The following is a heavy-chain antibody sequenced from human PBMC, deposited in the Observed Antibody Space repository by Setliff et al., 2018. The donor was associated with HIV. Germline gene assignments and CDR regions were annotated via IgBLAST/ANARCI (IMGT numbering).Heavy chain of an antibody. CDR1: GGSISSSSYY. J-gene: IGHJ5*02. D-gene: IGHD6-19*01. CDR2: IYYSGST. CDR3: AREKRSGFSSGWTNWFDP. Sequence: LSLTCTVSGGSISSSSYYWGWIRQPPGKGLEWIGSIYYSGSTYYNPSLTSRVTISVDTSKNQFSLKLSSVTAADTAVYYCAREKRSGFSSGWTNWFDPWGQGTLVTVSS. V-gene: IGHV4-39*07.